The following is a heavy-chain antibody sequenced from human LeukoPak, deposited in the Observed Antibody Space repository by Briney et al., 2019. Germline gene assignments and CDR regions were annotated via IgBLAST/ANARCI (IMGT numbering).Heavy chain of an antibody. V-gene: IGHV3-48*03. CDR3: ARDLYYGSGSYYHDY. CDR2: ISSSGSTI. D-gene: IGHD3-10*01. Sequence: GGSLRLSCAASGFTFSSYEMNWVRQAPGKGLEWVSYISSSGSTIYYADSVKGRFTISRDNAKYSLYLQMNSLRAEDTAVYYCARDLYYGSGSYYHDYWGQGTLVTVSS. J-gene: IGHJ4*02. CDR1: GFTFSSYE.